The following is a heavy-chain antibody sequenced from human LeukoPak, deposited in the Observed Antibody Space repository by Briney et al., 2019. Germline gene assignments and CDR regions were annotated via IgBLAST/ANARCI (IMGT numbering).Heavy chain of an antibody. CDR1: GFTVSNNY. D-gene: IGHD4-17*01. CDR2: IYSGGST. CDR3: ARDGDDYGDYERRYYFDY. Sequence: GGSLRLSCAASGFTVSNNYMSWVRQAPGKGLEWVSVIYSGGSTYYADSVKGRFTISRDNSKNTLYLQMNSLRAEDTAVYYCARDGDDYGDYERRYYFDYWGQGTLVTVSS. J-gene: IGHJ4*02. V-gene: IGHV3-53*01.